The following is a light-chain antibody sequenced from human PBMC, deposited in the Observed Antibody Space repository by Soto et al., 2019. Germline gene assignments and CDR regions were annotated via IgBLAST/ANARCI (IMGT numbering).Light chain of an antibody. CDR2: DAF. Sequence: TVLTQSPATLSLSPGERATLSCKASQSIGNSLGWFQQKPGQAPRLLIDDAFNRASGIPARFTGSGSGSDSTLTISSLEPEDFGVYYCRQRYNWPLPFGGGTKVEIK. V-gene: IGKV3-11*01. CDR3: RQRYNWPLP. CDR1: QSIGNS. J-gene: IGKJ4*01.